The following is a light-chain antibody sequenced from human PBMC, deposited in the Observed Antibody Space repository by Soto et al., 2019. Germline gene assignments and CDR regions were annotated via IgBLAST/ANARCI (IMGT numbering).Light chain of an antibody. Sequence: EIVMTQSPATLSVSPGERATLSCRASQSVSSDLAWYQQKPGQAPSLLIYGASTRATGMPARFSGSGSGTEFTLTISSLQSEDSAVYYCQQYNDWWTFCQGTKVEIK. J-gene: IGKJ1*01. CDR2: GAS. CDR1: QSVSSD. CDR3: QQYNDWWT. V-gene: IGKV3-15*01.